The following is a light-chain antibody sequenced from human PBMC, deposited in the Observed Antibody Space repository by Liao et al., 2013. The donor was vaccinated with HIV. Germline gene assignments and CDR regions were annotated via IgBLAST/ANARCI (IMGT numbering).Light chain of an antibody. CDR3: QAWDSGTGI. V-gene: IGLV3-1*01. CDR1: ELGDKY. J-gene: IGLJ2*01. CDR2: QDV. Sequence: SYDLTQPPSVSVSPGQTASITCSGDELGDKYASWYQQRPGQSPVLVIYQDVKRPSGIPERFSGSNSGNTATLTISGTQATDESDYYCQAWDSGTGIFGGGTKLTVL.